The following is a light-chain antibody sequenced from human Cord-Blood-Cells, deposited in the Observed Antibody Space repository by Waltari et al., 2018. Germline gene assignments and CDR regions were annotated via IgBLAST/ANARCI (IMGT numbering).Light chain of an antibody. V-gene: IGKV1-33*01. CDR2: DAS. J-gene: IGKJ2*01. Sequence: IQMTQSPSSLSASVRDRVAITCQASHDISNYLNWYQQKPGKAPKLLICDASNLETGVPSRFSGSGAGTDFTFTISSLQSEDIATEYCQQYDNLPPYTFGQGTKLEIK. CDR1: HDISNY. CDR3: QQYDNLPPYT.